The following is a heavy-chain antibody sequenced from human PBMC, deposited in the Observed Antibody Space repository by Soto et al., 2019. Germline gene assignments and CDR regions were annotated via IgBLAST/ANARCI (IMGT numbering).Heavy chain of an antibody. Sequence: EVQLLESGGGLVQPGGSLRLSCAASGFTFSSYAISWVRQAPGKGLEWVSAISGSGGSTYYADSVKGRFTISRDNSKNTLYLQMNSLRAEDSAVYYCARTIAVAGSNAFDIWGQGTMVTVSS. D-gene: IGHD6-19*01. CDR3: ARTIAVAGSNAFDI. J-gene: IGHJ3*02. CDR2: ISGSGGST. CDR1: GFTFSSYA. V-gene: IGHV3-23*01.